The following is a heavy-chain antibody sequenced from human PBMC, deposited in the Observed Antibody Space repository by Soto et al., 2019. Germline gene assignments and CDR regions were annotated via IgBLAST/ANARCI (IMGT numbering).Heavy chain of an antibody. Sequence: QVQLVQSGAEVKKPGSSVKVSCKASGGTFSRYSITWVQQAPGHGLAWIGRIIPIFGIASYAQKFQGRVTITADESTSTAYMELSSLRSDDTAVYYCAREDRDRETGLVPAAIDGMDVWGQGTTVTVSS. CDR3: AREDRDRETGLVPAAIDGMDV. V-gene: IGHV1-69*08. CDR2: IIPIFGIA. CDR1: GGTFSRYS. J-gene: IGHJ6*02. D-gene: IGHD2-2*01.